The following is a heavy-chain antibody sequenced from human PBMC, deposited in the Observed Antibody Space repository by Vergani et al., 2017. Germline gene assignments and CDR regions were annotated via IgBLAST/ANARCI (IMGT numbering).Heavy chain of an antibody. Sequence: QVQLQQWGAGLLKPSETLSLTCAVYGGSFSGYYWSWIRQPPGKGLEWIGEINHSGSTNYNPSLKSRVTISVDTSKNQFSLKRSSVTAADTAVYYCASGITGTGGHGYWGQGTLVTVSS. V-gene: IGHV4-34*01. CDR1: GGSFSGYY. J-gene: IGHJ4*02. CDR3: ASGITGTGGHGY. CDR2: INHSGST. D-gene: IGHD1-20*01.